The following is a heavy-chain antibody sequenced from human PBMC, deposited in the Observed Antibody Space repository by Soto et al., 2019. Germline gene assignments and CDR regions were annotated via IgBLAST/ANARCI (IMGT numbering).Heavy chain of an antibody. Sequence: KPSETLSLTCTVSGGSISSSSYYWSWIRQHPGKGLEWIGYIYYSGSTYYNPSLKSRVTISVDTSKNQFSLKLSSVTAADTAVYYCARERKGRAVAGTFFDYWGQGTLVTVSS. CDR1: GGSISSSSYY. CDR2: IYYSGST. CDR3: ARERKGRAVAGTFFDY. D-gene: IGHD6-19*01. J-gene: IGHJ4*02. V-gene: IGHV4-31*03.